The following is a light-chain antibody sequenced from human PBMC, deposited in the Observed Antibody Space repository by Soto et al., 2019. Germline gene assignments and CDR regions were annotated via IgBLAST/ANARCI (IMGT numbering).Light chain of an antibody. Sequence: DIQMTQSPSSLSASVGDGVTITCRASQTIYSNLNWYQQKPGKAPNLLIYAASSLESGVPARFSGSGSGTHFTLTITGLQPEDFATYYCQQTYSSLPITFGQGTRLEIK. CDR2: AAS. V-gene: IGKV1-39*01. CDR1: QTIYSN. J-gene: IGKJ5*01. CDR3: QQTYSSLPIT.